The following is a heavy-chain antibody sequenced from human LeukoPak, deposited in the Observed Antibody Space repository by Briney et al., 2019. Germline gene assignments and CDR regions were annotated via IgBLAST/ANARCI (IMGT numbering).Heavy chain of an antibody. Sequence: GASVKVSCKASGGTFSSYAISWVRQAPGQGLEWMEGIIPIFGTANYAQKFQGRVTITADESTSTAYMELSSLRSEDTAVYYCARVILRARTGTTPYYFDYWGQGTLVTVSS. D-gene: IGHD1-1*01. CDR3: ARVILRARTGTTPYYFDY. J-gene: IGHJ4*02. CDR2: IIPIFGTA. CDR1: GGTFSSYA. V-gene: IGHV1-69*13.